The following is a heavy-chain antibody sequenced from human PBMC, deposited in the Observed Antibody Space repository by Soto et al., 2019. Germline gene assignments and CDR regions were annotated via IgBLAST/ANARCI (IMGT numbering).Heavy chain of an antibody. CDR2: INPNSGGT. Sequence: ASVKVSCKASGYTFTGYYMHWVRQAPGQGLEWMGWINPNSGGTNYAQKFQGWVTMTRDTSISTAYMELSRLRSDDTAVYYCARGRRPGSSSSFDYWGQGTLVTVSS. V-gene: IGHV1-2*04. CDR1: GYTFTGYY. J-gene: IGHJ4*02. CDR3: ARGRRPGSSSSFDY. D-gene: IGHD6-6*01.